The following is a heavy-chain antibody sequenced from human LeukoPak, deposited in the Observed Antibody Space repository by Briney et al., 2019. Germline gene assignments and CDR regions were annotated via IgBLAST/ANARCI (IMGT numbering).Heavy chain of an antibody. CDR1: GYTFTGYY. CDR3: AREELYLRYFDL. Sequence: ASVKVSCKASGYTFTGYYMHWVRQALGQGLEWMGWINPNSGGTNYAQKFQGRVTMTRDTSISTAYMELSRLRSDDTAVYYCAREELYLRYFDLWGRGTLVTVSS. V-gene: IGHV1-2*02. D-gene: IGHD3-10*01. CDR2: INPNSGGT. J-gene: IGHJ2*01.